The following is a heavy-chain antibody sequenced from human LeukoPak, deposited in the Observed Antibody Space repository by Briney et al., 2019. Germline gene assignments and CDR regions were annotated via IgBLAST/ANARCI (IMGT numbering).Heavy chain of an antibody. CDR1: GGTFSSYA. D-gene: IGHD3-9*01. V-gene: IGHV1-69*05. CDR3: ARGCYDILTGYCFDY. CDR2: IIPIFGTA. Sequence: SVKVSCKASGGTFSSYAISWVRQAPGQGLEWMGGIIPIFGTANYAQKFQGRVTITTDESTSTVYMELSSLRSEDTAVYYCARGCYDILTGYCFDYWGQGTLVTVSS. J-gene: IGHJ4*02.